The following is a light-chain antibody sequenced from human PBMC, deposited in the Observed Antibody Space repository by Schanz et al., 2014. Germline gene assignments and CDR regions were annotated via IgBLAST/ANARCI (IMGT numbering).Light chain of an antibody. CDR1: SSNIGAGYD. J-gene: IGLJ3*02. V-gene: IGLV1-40*01. CDR2: GNS. CDR3: CSYAGSSTFDV. Sequence: QSVLTQPPSVSGAPGQRVTISCTGSSSNIGAGYDVHWYQQLPGTAPKLLVYGNSNRPSGVPDRFSGSKSDTSASLAITGLQAEDEADYYCCSYAGSSTFDVFGGGTKLTVL.